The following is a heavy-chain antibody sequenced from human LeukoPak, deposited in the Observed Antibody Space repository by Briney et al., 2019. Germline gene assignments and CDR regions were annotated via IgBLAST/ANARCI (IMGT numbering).Heavy chain of an antibody. D-gene: IGHD6-13*01. CDR2: INPSSGGT. Sequence: ASVKVSCKASGYTFTGYYMHWVRQAPGQGLEWMGWINPSSGGTNYAQKFQGRVTMTRDTSISTAYMELSRLRSDDTAVYYCAKDVRIAAAGDYWGQGTLVTVSS. CDR3: AKDVRIAAAGDY. CDR1: GYTFTGYY. J-gene: IGHJ4*02. V-gene: IGHV1-2*02.